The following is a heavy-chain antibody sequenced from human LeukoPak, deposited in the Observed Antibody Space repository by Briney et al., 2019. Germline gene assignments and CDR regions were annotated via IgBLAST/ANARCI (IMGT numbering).Heavy chain of an antibody. D-gene: IGHD3-22*01. Sequence: GGSLRLSCAASGFTLSSYEMNWVRQAPGKGLEWVSYISSSGSTKSYADSVKGRFTISRDNAKNSVYPQMKGLRAEDTAVYYCVREGYYDSSGYLGVFDYWGQGTLVTVSS. V-gene: IGHV3-48*03. J-gene: IGHJ4*02. CDR1: GFTLSSYE. CDR3: VREGYYDSSGYLGVFDY. CDR2: ISSSGSTK.